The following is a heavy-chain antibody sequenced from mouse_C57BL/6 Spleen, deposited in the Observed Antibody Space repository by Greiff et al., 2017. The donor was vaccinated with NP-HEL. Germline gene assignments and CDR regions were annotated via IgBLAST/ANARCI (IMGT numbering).Heavy chain of an antibody. J-gene: IGHJ3*01. CDR1: GFSLTSYA. Sequence: QVQLKESGPGLVAPSQSLSITCTVSGFSLTSYAISWVRQPPGKGLEWLGVIWTGGGTNYNSALKSRLRISKDNSKSQVFLKMNSLQTDDTARYYCARNEDYYGSSYSWFAYWGQGTLVTVSA. D-gene: IGHD1-1*01. CDR2: IWTGGGT. V-gene: IGHV2-9-1*01. CDR3: ARNEDYYGSSYSWFAY.